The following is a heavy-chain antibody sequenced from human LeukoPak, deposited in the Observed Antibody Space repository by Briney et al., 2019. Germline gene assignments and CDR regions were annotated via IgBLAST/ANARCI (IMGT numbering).Heavy chain of an antibody. D-gene: IGHD3-22*01. CDR1: GGSISSGGYY. Sequence: PSQTLSLTCTVSGGSISSGGYYWSWIRQHPGKGLEWIGYIYYSGSTNYNPSLKSRVTISVDTSKNQFSLKLSSVTAADTAVYYCAGALVVVSDAFDIWGQGTMVTVSS. CDR2: IYYSGST. V-gene: IGHV4-61*08. CDR3: AGALVVVSDAFDI. J-gene: IGHJ3*02.